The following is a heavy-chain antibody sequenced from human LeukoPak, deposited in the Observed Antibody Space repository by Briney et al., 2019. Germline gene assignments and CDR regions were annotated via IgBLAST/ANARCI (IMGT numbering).Heavy chain of an antibody. J-gene: IGHJ4*02. D-gene: IGHD6-6*01. V-gene: IGHV3-74*01. CDR1: GFTFSTYW. CDR2: INSDGSST. CDR3: AVGIAARWASYFDY. Sequence: PGGSLRLSCAASGFTFSTYWMHWVRQAPGKGLVWVSRINSDGSSTSYADSVKGRFTISRDNAKNTLYLQMNSLRAEDTAVYYCAVGIAARWASYFDYWGQGTLVTVSS.